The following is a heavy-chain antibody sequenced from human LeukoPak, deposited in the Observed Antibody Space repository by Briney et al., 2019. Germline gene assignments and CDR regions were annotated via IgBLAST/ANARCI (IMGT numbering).Heavy chain of an antibody. CDR2: MNPNSGNT. CDR3: ARGSYDSTDIDY. J-gene: IGHJ4*02. D-gene: IGHD3-22*01. V-gene: IGHV1-8*01. CDR1: GYTFTSYD. Sequence: ASVKVSCKASGYTFTSYDINWVRQATGQGLEWMGWMNPNSGNTGYAQKFQGSVTMTRNTSISTAYMELSSLRSEDTAVYYCARGSYDSTDIDYWGQGTLVTVSS.